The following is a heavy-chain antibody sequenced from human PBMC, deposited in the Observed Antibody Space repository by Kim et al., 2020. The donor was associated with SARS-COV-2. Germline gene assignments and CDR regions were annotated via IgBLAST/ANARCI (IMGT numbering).Heavy chain of an antibody. CDR2: T. CDR3: ATLRFGDSYFDY. V-gene: IGHV4-61*03. J-gene: IGHJ4*02. D-gene: IGHD3-10*01. Sequence: TNYTPDLKSRLTIAIDTSKSHFSLNLNSVTAADTAVYYCATLRFGDSYFDYWGQGALVTVSS.